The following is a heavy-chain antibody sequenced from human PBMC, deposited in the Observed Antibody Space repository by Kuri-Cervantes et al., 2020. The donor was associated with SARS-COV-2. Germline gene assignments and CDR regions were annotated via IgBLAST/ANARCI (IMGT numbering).Heavy chain of an antibody. V-gene: IGHV4-39*07. CDR2: IYYSGST. CDR3: ARAPYYDFWSGYYPPRFDY. D-gene: IGHD3-3*01. Sequence: SETLSLTCTVSGGSISSSSYYWGWIRQPPGKGLEWIGSIYYSGSTYYNPSLKSRVTISVDTSKNQFSLKLSSVTAADTAVYYCARAPYYDFWSGYYPPRFDYWGQGTLVTVSS. J-gene: IGHJ4*02. CDR1: GGSISSSSYY.